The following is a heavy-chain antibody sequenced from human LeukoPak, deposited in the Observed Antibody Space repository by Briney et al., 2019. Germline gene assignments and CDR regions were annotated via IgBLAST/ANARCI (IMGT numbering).Heavy chain of an antibody. CDR3: AHNHGDYTFGY. Sequence: ESGPTLAKPTQPLTLPCTFSGFSLSTSGVGVGWIRQPPGKALEWLALIYWADDKRYSPSLKSRLTITKDSSKNQVVLTMTNMDPVDTATYYGAHNHGDYTFGYWGQGTLVTVSS. V-gene: IGHV2-5*02. CDR2: IYWADDK. J-gene: IGHJ4*02. CDR1: GFSLSTSGVG. D-gene: IGHD4-17*01.